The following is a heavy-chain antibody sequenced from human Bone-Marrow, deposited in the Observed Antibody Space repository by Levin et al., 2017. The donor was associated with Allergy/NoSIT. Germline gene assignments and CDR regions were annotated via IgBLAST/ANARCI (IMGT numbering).Heavy chain of an antibody. CDR1: GLSFNIYW. CDR2: INTDGSRT. CDR3: ARGGTYPDRGLDD. D-gene: IGHD1-26*01. Sequence: PGGSLRLSCAASGLSFNIYWMHWVRQVPGKGLVWVSRINTDGSRTSYADSVKGRFLISRDNAKRSVYLQLNSLRDGDTAVYYCARGGTYPDRGLDDWGQGTMVVVSS. J-gene: IGHJ3*01. V-gene: IGHV3-74*01.